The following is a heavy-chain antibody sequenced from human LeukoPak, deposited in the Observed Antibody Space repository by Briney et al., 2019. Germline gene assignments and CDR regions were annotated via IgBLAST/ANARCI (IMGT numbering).Heavy chain of an antibody. D-gene: IGHD2-21*02. CDR3: AKAHCGGDCYGLDY. J-gene: IGHJ4*02. Sequence: GGSLRLSCAASGFTFSSCAMHWVRQAPDKGLEWVAVISYDGSNKYYADSVKGRFTISRDNSKNTLYLQMNSLRAEDTAVYYCAKAHCGGDCYGLDYWGQGTLVTVSS. CDR1: GFTFSSCA. V-gene: IGHV3-30*04. CDR2: ISYDGSNK.